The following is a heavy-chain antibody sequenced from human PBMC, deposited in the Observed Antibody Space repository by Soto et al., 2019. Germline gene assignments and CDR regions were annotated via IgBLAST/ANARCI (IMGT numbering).Heavy chain of an antibody. CDR3: ARHSYSSSLARAFDI. CDR1: GYSFTSYW. Sequence: RGESLKISCKGSGYSFTSYWISWVRQMPGKGLEWMGRIDPSDSYTNYSPSFQGHVTISADKSISTAYLQWSSLKASDTAMYYCARHSYSSSLARAFDIWGQGTMVTV. J-gene: IGHJ3*02. D-gene: IGHD6-13*01. CDR2: IDPSDSYT. V-gene: IGHV5-10-1*01.